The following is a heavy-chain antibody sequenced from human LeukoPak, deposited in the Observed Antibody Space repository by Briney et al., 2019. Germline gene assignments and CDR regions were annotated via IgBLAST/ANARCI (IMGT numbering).Heavy chain of an antibody. CDR1: GGSITSYY. CDR3: ARHSIASDGARLFDY. D-gene: IGHD2-21*01. J-gene: IGHJ4*02. CDR2: LYYSGYS. Sequence: SETLSLTCTVSGGSITSYYWAWLRQPPGKGLEWIGYLYYSGYSNYNPSLKSRVSMSVDTSKDQFSLKLTSVTAADTAVYYCARHSIASDGARLFDYWGRGTLVTVSS. V-gene: IGHV4-59*08.